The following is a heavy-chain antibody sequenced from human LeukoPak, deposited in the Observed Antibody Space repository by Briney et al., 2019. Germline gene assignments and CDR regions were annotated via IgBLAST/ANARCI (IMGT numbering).Heavy chain of an antibody. CDR3: ARKGYDDAFDI. V-gene: IGHV3-74*01. J-gene: IGHJ3*02. CDR1: GFTFSSYW. Sequence: GGSLRLSCAASGFTFSSYWMNWVRQAPGKGLVWVSRIASDGSSTTYADSVKGRFSISRDNAKNTLYLQMNSLRVEDTAVYYCARKGYDDAFDIWGQGTMVTVSS. D-gene: IGHD3-3*01. CDR2: IASDGSST.